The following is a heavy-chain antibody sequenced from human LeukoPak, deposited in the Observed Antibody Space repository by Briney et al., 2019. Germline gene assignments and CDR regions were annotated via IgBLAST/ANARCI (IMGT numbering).Heavy chain of an antibody. V-gene: IGHV1-8*01. J-gene: IGHJ6*03. CDR3: ARADIVVVPAAGDYYYYYYMDV. D-gene: IGHD2-2*01. CDR2: MNPNSGNT. Sequence: ASVKVSCKASGYTFTSYDINWVRQATGQGLEWMGWMNPNSGNTGYAQKFQGRVTMTRNTSISTAYMELSSLRSEDTAVHYCARADIVVVPAAGDYYYYYYMDVWGKGTTVTVSS. CDR1: GYTFTSYD.